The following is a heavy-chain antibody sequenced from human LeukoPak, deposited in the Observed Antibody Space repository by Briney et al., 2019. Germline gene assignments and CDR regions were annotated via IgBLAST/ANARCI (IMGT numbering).Heavy chain of an antibody. V-gene: IGHV3-48*01. CDR1: GFTFSSYS. Sequence: GGSLRLSCAASGFTFSSYSMNWVRQAPGKGLEWVSYISSSSSTIYYADSVKGRFTISRDNAKNSLYLQMNSLRAEDTAVYYCANDYGDYVFSGAFDIWGQGTMVTVSS. D-gene: IGHD4-17*01. J-gene: IGHJ3*02. CDR3: ANDYGDYVFSGAFDI. CDR2: ISSSSSTI.